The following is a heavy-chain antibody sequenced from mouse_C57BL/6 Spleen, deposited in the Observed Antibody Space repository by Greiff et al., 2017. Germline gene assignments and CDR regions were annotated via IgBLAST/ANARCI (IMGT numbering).Heavy chain of an antibody. J-gene: IGHJ2*01. CDR3: ARRGTTESLDY. Sequence: QVQLKESGAELARPGASVKLSCKASGYTFTSYGISWVKQRTGQGLEWIGEIYPRSGNTYYNEKFKGKATLTADKSSSTAYMELRSLTSEDSAVYFCARRGTTESLDYWGQGTTLTVSS. CDR2: IYPRSGNT. CDR1: GYTFTSYG. D-gene: IGHD1-1*01. V-gene: IGHV1-81*01.